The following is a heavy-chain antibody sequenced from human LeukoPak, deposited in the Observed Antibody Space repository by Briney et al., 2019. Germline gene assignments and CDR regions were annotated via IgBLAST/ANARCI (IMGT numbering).Heavy chain of an antibody. D-gene: IGHD3-10*01. CDR1: GFTFSSYS. CDR2: ISSDSRTI. Sequence: GGSLRLSCAASGFTFSSYSMNWVRQAPGKGLEWVSYISSDSRTIYYADSVKGRFTISRDNAKNSLYLQMKSLRDEDTAVYYCARYGSGTSYITNYSDYWGQGTLVTVSS. CDR3: ARYGSGTSYITNYSDY. V-gene: IGHV3-48*02. J-gene: IGHJ4*02.